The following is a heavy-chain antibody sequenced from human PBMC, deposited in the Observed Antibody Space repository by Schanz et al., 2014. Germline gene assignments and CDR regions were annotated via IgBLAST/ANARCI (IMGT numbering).Heavy chain of an antibody. CDR1: GITVSSNY. CDR3: AKDGVEAVATV. D-gene: IGHD5-12*01. V-gene: IGHV3-66*01. J-gene: IGHJ4*02. Sequence: EVQLVESGGDLVQPGGSLRLSCAASGITVSSNYMSWVRQAPGKGLEWVSIMFPGGNTYYADSVKGRFTISRDNSKNTLFLQMNSLRAEDTAVYYCAKDGVEAVATVWGQGILVTVSS. CDR2: MFPGGNT.